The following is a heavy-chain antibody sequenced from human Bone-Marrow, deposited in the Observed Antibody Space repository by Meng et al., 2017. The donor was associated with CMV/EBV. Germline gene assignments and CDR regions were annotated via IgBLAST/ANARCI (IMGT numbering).Heavy chain of an antibody. CDR2: INPNSGGT. D-gene: IGHD2-2*01. V-gene: IGHV1-2*02. Sequence: ASVKVSCKASGYTFTGYYMHWVRQAPGQGLEWMGWINPNSGGTNYAQKFQGRVTMTRDTSISTAYMELSRLRSDDTAVYYCARDRGYCSSTSCRRYYFDYWGQGTLVTFSS. CDR3: ARDRGYCSSTSCRRYYFDY. CDR1: GYTFTGYY. J-gene: IGHJ4*02.